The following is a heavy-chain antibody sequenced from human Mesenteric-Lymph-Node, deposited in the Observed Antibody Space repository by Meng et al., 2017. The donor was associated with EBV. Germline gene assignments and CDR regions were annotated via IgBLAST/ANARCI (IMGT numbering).Heavy chain of an antibody. CDR2: INTNTGNP. D-gene: IGHD3-10*01. CDR1: GYIFTDYM. V-gene: IGHV7-4-1*02. Sequence: QVQLVQSGSELKKPGASWKVSCKASGYIFTDYMMNWVRQAPGQGPEWLGWINTNTGNPKYAQAFTGRFVFSLDTSVSTAYLQISSLKAEDTAVYYCARDPGGSGSYSYDSWGQGTLVTVSS. J-gene: IGHJ4*02. CDR3: ARDPGGSGSYSYDS.